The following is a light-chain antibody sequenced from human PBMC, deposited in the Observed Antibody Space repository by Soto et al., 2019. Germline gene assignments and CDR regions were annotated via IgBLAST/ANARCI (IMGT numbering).Light chain of an antibody. CDR3: SSYTSSSSYV. CDR1: SSDVGGYNY. V-gene: IGLV2-14*01. CDR2: EVG. Sequence: QSALTQPASVSGSPGQSITLSCTGTSSDVGGYNYVSWYQQHPGKAPKVMIYEVGNRPAGVSNRFSGSKSGNTASLTISGLQAEDEADYYCSSYTSSSSYVFGTGTKSPS. J-gene: IGLJ1*01.